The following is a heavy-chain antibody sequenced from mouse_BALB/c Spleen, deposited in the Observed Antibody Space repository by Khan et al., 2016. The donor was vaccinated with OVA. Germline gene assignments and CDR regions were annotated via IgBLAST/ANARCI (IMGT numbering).Heavy chain of an antibody. V-gene: IGHV2-6-5*01. Sequence: QVQLKESGPGLVAPSQSLSITCTVSGFSLTDYGVSWIRQPPGKGLEWLGVIWGGGSTYYNSALKSRLSISKDNSTSQVFLKMISLQTNDTTMYYCCKGVWSYYYSLDYWGQGTTVTVSS. CDR3: CKGVWSYYYSLDY. CDR2: IWGGGST. CDR1: GFSLTDYG. J-gene: IGHJ4*01.